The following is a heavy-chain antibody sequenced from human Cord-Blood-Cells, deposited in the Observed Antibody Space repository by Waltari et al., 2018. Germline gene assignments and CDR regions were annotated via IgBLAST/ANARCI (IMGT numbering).Heavy chain of an antibody. J-gene: IGHJ3*02. D-gene: IGHD3-10*01. V-gene: IGHV1-18*01. CDR2: ISAYNGNT. Sequence: QVQLVQSGAEVKKPGASVKVSCKASGYTFTSYGISWVRQAPGQGLEWMGWISAYNGNTNYAQKRQGRVTMTTDTSTSTAYMELRSLRSDDTAVYYCATTYYYGSGSYRDAFDIWGQGTMVTVSS. CDR1: GYTFTSYG. CDR3: ATTYYYGSGSYRDAFDI.